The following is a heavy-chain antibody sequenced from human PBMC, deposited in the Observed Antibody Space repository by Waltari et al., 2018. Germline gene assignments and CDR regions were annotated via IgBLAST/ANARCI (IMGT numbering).Heavy chain of an antibody. CDR2: ISSSSSDR. V-gene: IGHV3-21*01. J-gene: IGHJ3*02. CDR3: ARDHTGGAFDI. Sequence: EVQLVESGGGLVKPGGSLRLSCAASGFTFSSYSMNWVRQAPGKGLECVSSISSSSSDRYYADSVKGRFTISRDNAKNSLYLQMNSLRAEDTAVYYCARDHTGGAFDIWGKGTMVTVSS. CDR1: GFTFSSYS. D-gene: IGHD3-10*01.